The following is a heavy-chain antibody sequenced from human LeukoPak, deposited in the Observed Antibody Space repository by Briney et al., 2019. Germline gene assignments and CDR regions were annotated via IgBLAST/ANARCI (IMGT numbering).Heavy chain of an antibody. CDR2: INPTGSGT. D-gene: IGHD3-10*01. V-gene: IGHV1-46*01. CDR1: GYTFINNW. J-gene: IGHJ5*02. Sequence: ASVKVSCKASGYTFINNWMHWGRHAPGQGLEWGGLINPTGSGTLYAQKFQGRVPMTRDMSTSTDYMELSSLRSEDTAVYYCARDNSVGDIAWWFDPWGQGTLVTVSS. CDR3: ARDNSVGDIAWWFDP.